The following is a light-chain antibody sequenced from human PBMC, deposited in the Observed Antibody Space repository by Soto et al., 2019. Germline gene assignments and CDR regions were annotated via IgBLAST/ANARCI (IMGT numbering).Light chain of an antibody. V-gene: IGLV1-47*02. CDR3: AAWDDSRRGVV. J-gene: IGLJ2*01. CDR2: SNS. CDR1: SSNIGSNY. Sequence: QSVLTQPPSASGTPGQRVTISCSGSSSNIGSNYVYWYQQVPGTAPKLLIYSNSQWPSGVPDRFSGSKSGTSASLAISGLRSEDEADYYCAAWDDSRRGVVFGGGTKLTVL.